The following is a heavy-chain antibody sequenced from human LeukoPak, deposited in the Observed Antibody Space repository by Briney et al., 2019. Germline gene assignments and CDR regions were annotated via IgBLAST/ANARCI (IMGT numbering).Heavy chain of an antibody. CDR2: INAGNGNT. CDR3: AREDERLSPGGFGESFIDY. CDR1: GYTFTSYA. J-gene: IGHJ4*02. Sequence: GASVTVSCKASGYTFTSYAMHWVRQAPGQRLEWMGWINAGNGNTKYSQKFQGRVTITRDTSASTAYMELSSLRSEDTAVYYCAREDERLSPGGFGESFIDYWGQGTLVTVSS. V-gene: IGHV1-3*01. D-gene: IGHD3-10*01.